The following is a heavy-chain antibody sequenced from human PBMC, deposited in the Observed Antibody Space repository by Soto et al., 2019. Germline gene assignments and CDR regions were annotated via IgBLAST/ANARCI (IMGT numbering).Heavy chain of an antibody. V-gene: IGHV5-51*01. J-gene: IGHJ5*02. CDR1: GYSCTRSR. CDR2: IYPGDADT. Sequence: GESLKISCKSSGYSCTRSRIGWMRQMPGKGLESMGFIYPGDADTSYSPSCQGQVTLSADKSISTAYLQWSSLQASDTSMYYCARHKGGTWSWGQGTLVTVS. D-gene: IGHD2-8*02. CDR3: ARHKGGTWS.